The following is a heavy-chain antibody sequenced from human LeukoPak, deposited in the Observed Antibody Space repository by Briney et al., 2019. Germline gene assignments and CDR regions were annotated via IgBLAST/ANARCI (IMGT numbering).Heavy chain of an antibody. D-gene: IGHD1-26*01. CDR3: AAGAKGRYYFDY. V-gene: IGHV3-7*01. Sequence: GGSLRLSCAASGFTFSSYWMSWVRQAPGKGLEWVANIKRDGSEKYYVDSVKGRFTISRDNAKNSLYLQMNSLRAEDTAVYYCAAGAKGRYYFDYWGQGTLVTVSS. CDR1: GFTFSSYW. CDR2: IKRDGSEK. J-gene: IGHJ4*02.